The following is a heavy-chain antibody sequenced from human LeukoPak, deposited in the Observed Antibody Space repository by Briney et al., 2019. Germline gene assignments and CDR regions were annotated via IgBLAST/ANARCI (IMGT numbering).Heavy chain of an antibody. J-gene: IGHJ4*02. D-gene: IGHD6-13*01. CDR1: GFTFSTYG. CDR3: ARGSGAAAGAFDF. Sequence: GGSPKLSCAASGFTFSTYGMHWVRQAPGKGLEWVAVISYDGSNKNYADSVKGRFTVSRDNSKDTVSLQLNSLRAEDTAVYYCARGSGAAAGAFDFWGQGTLVTVPS. CDR2: ISYDGSNK. V-gene: IGHV3-30*03.